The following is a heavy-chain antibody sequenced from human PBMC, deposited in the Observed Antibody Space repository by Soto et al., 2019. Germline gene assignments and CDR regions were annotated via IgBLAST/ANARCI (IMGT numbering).Heavy chain of an antibody. Sequence: QGELVQSGAEVKKPGASVKVSCKAAGYTFQMLGYTWVREAPGQGLEWEWWISAYDGNPAYGRNFQGRVYWRTDPTSSTAYMELSSLTSDDTAVYFCARTRRLYIADDHGDYGASMEDYWGQGTLLSVSS. CDR1: GYTFQMLG. D-gene: IGHD4-17*01. CDR3: ARTRRLYIADDHGDYGASMEDY. V-gene: IGHV1-18*01. CDR2: ISAYDGNP. J-gene: IGHJ4*02.